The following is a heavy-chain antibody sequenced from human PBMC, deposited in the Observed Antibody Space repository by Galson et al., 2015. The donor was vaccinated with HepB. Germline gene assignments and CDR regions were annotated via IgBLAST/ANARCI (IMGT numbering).Heavy chain of an antibody. CDR2: INTYNRDT. V-gene: IGHV1-18*01. CDR1: GYTFSSYS. CDR3: AGGALVLGGGATQDDCFDP. D-gene: IGHD2-15*01. Sequence: SVKVSCKASGYTFSSYSITWVRQAPGQGLEWMGWINTYNRDTKYTQKFQGRVTMTADTSTSTAYMELRSLRSDDTAVYFCAGGALVLGGGATQDDCFDPWGQGTLVTVSS. J-gene: IGHJ5*01.